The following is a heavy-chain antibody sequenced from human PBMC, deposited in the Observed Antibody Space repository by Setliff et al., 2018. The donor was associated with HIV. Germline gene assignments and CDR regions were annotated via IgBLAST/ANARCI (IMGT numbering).Heavy chain of an antibody. J-gene: IGHJ5*02. CDR2: VYHSGKT. D-gene: IGHD3-16*01. CDR1: GQFISDSYY. CDR3: AKHDFGEGSCFDP. V-gene: IGHV4-38-2*02. Sequence: SETLSLTCTVSGQFISDSYYWGWIRQPPGKGLEWIGSVYHSGKTYYNPSLKSRVTMSADTSKNQISLMLRSMTAADTAVYYCAKHDFGEGSCFDPWGQGSLVTVSS.